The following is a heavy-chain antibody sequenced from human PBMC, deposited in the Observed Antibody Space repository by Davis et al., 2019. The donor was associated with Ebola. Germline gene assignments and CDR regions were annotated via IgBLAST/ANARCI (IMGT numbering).Heavy chain of an antibody. CDR3: ARDYGWFDP. V-gene: IGHV4-39*07. CDR1: GGSISSSSYY. CDR2: IYYSGST. Sequence: MPSETLSLTCTVSGGSISSSSYYWGWIRQPPGKGLEWIGSIYYSGSTYYNPSLKSRVTISVDTSKNQFSLKLSSVTAADTAVYYCARDYGWFDPWGQGTLVTVSS. J-gene: IGHJ5*02. D-gene: IGHD4-17*01.